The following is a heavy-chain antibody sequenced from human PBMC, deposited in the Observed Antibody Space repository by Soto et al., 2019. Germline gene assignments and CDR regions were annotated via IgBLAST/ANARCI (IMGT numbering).Heavy chain of an antibody. J-gene: IGHJ5*02. CDR2: TYYRSKWYN. CDR1: GDSVSSNSAA. V-gene: IGHV6-1*01. CDR3: ARDSVECSGGSCSARWFDP. Sequence: SQTLSLTCAISGDSVSSNSAAWNWIRQSPSRGLEWLGRTYYRSKWYNDYAVSVKSRITINPDTSKNQFSLQLNSVTPEDTAVYYCARDSVECSGGSCSARWFDPWGQGTLVTVSS. D-gene: IGHD2-15*01.